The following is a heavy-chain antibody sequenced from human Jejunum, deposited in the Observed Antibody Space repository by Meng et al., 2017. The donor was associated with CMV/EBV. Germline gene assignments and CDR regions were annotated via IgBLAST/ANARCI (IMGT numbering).Heavy chain of an antibody. J-gene: IGHJ4*02. V-gene: IGHV3-7*04. Sequence: SLRLSWAASGFNFKDYWMDWVRQAPGRGLEWVANIRYDGGGRYYVNSVEGRFFIYRDNARNTLYLQMNSLRGDDSAIYYCTRALDYWGQGTPVTVSS. CDR1: GFNFKDYW. CDR2: IRYDGGGR. CDR3: TRALDY.